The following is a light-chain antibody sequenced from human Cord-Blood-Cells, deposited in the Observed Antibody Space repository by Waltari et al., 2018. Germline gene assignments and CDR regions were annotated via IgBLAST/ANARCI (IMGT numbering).Light chain of an antibody. CDR1: SSDVGGYNS. V-gene: IGLV2-14*01. J-gene: IGLJ1*01. Sequence: QSALTQPASVSGSPGQSLTISCTGTSSDVGGYNSVSWYQQHPGKAPKLMIYDVSNRPSGVSNRFSGSKSGNTASLTISGLQAEDEADYYCSSYTSSSTLGVFGTGTKVTVL. CDR3: SSYTSSSTLGV. CDR2: DVS.